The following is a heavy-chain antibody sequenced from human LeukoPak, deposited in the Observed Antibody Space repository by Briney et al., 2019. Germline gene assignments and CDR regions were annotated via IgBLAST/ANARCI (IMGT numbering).Heavy chain of an antibody. V-gene: IGHV3-30*18. J-gene: IGHJ4*02. D-gene: IGHD5-24*01. Sequence: GTFLRLSCTASGFTFSNYGIQWVRQAPGKGLEWVAVISYDGSNKYYADSVKGRFTISRDNSKNTVYLQMNSLRAEDTAVYYCAKEVATISFFDHWGQGTLVTVSS. CDR3: AKEVATISFFDH. CDR1: GFTFSNYG. CDR2: ISYDGSNK.